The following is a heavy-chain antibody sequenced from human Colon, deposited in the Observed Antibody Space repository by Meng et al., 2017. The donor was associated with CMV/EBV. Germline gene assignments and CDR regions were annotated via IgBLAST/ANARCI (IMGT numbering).Heavy chain of an antibody. CDR1: GYSVSSLD. V-gene: IGHV1-8*01. CDR3: ARGVDAGVDF. D-gene: IGHD7-27*01. Sequence: KVSCKPSGYSVSSLDINWVRQATGQGLEWMGWMTPKKGNTDSSQKFQGRLTMTWDASISTAYMELSSLRFEDTAVYYCARGVDAGVDFWGQGTLVTVSS. CDR2: MTPKKGNT. J-gene: IGHJ4*02.